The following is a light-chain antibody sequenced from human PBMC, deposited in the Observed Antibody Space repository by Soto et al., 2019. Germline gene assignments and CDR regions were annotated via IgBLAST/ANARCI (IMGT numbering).Light chain of an antibody. V-gene: IGLV2-18*01. J-gene: IGLJ1*01. CDR3: SLYTSRSTFV. Sequence: QPVLTQPPSVSGSPGQSVTISCTGTSSDVGSYNRVSWYQQSAGTAPRLMIYEVSNRPSGVSDRFSGSKSGNTASLTISGLQAEDEADYYCSLYTSRSTFVFGTGTKLTVL. CDR1: SSDVGSYNR. CDR2: EVS.